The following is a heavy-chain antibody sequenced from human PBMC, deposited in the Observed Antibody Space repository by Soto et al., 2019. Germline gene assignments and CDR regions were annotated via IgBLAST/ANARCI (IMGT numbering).Heavy chain of an antibody. Sequence: ASVTVSCKASGYTFSGPYIYWIRQAPGQGLEWMGWIDPNSGGTEFAQKFQGRVTLTRATSISTVYMELNSLRSDDTGVYYGAREFRTHSRGGDVWGEGT. D-gene: IGHD2-21*02. J-gene: IGHJ1*01. V-gene: IGHV1-2*02. CDR2: IDPNSGGT. CDR3: AREFRTHSRGGDV. CDR1: GYTFSGPY.